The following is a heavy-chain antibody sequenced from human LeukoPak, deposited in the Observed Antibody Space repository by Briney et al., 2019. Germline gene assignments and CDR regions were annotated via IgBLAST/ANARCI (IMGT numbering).Heavy chain of an antibody. Sequence: PGGSLRLSCAASGFTFSSYSMNWVRQAPGKGLEWVSSISTRSTYIDYADSVKGRFTISRDNSKNTLYLQMNSLRAEDTAVYYCAKHPSPNEQLLPYDYWGQGTLVTVSS. D-gene: IGHD2-2*01. CDR1: GFTFSSYS. CDR3: AKHPSPNEQLLPYDY. J-gene: IGHJ4*02. V-gene: IGHV3-21*04. CDR2: ISTRSTYI.